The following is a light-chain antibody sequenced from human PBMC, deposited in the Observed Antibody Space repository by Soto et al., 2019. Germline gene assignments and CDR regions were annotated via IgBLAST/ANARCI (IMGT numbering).Light chain of an antibody. J-gene: IGLJ2*01. CDR3: SSYTSSSTLVV. CDR1: SSDVGGYHY. CDR2: DVS. V-gene: IGLV2-14*01. Sequence: QSALTQPASVSGSPGQSITLSCTGTSSDVGGYHYVSWYQQHPGKAPKLMIYDVSDRPSWVSNRFSGSKSGNTASLTISGLHDEDEADYNCSSYTSSSTLVVFGGGTKLTVL.